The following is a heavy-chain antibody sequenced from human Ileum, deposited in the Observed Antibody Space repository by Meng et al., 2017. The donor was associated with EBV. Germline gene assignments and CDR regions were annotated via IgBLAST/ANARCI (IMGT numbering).Heavy chain of an antibody. Sequence: VQLVQSGADMKKPGASVEISCTASGYKVDDYTFQWLRQAPGQRLEWLGWINPGIGSTYDSKTIRGRLTITMDTSASTVYMRLTSLTSEDTAVYYCAREEGGRFDSWGQGTLVTVSS. V-gene: IGHV1-3*01. CDR1: GYKVDDYT. CDR2: INPGIGST. D-gene: IGHD2-15*01. J-gene: IGHJ4*02. CDR3: AREEGGRFDS.